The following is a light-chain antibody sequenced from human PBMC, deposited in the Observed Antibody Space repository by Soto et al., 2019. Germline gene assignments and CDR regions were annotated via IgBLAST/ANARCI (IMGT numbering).Light chain of an antibody. CDR3: QHYNDWPPTWT. CDR1: QSVSSK. J-gene: IGKJ1*01. CDR2: GAS. Sequence: EIVMTQSPATLSVSPGERATLSCRASQSVSSKLVWYQQKPGQAPRVLIYGASTRATGIPARFSGSGSGTEFTLTISSLQSVDFAVYYCQHYNDWPPTWTFGQGTRVEIK. V-gene: IGKV3-15*01.